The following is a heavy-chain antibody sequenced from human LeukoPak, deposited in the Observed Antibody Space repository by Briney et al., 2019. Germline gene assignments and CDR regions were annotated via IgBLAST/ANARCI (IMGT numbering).Heavy chain of an antibody. CDR2: IYYSGST. CDR1: GGSISSYY. CDR3: ASGGYSFGYYY. V-gene: IGHV4-59*01. D-gene: IGHD5-18*01. Sequence: SETLSLTCTVSGGSISSYYWSWIRQPPGKGLEWIGYIYYSGSTNYNPSLKSRVTISVDTSKNQFSLKLSSVTAADTAVYYCASGGYSFGYYYWGQGALVTVSS. J-gene: IGHJ4*02.